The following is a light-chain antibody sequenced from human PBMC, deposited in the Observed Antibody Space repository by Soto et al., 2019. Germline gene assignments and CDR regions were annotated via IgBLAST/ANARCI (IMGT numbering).Light chain of an antibody. Sequence: QSVLTQPPSVSGAPGQRVTISCTGSTSNFGAGYEVHWYQQLPGTAPRLLIYGNIYRPSGVHDRFSGAKSGTSVSLAITGLQAEDEADYHCQSYDSTLSGVVFGGGTKLTVL. CDR2: GNI. CDR3: QSYDSTLSGVV. CDR1: TSNFGAGYE. V-gene: IGLV1-40*01. J-gene: IGLJ3*02.